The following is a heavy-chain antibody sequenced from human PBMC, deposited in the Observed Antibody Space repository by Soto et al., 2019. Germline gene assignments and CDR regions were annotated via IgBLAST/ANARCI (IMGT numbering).Heavy chain of an antibody. CDR2: ISSSGTTI. CDR3: AGGFICPAGSGYLH. J-gene: IGHJ4*02. CDR1: GFTFRDFY. D-gene: IGHD2-15*01. Sequence: QVQLVESGGDLVKPGESLRLSCAASGFTFRDFYMSWIRQAPGKGLEWVSYISSSGTTIYYADSVKGRFTISRDNAKTSLYLQMNSLRAEDTAVYYCAGGFICPAGSGYLHWGQGTLVSVSS. V-gene: IGHV3-11*01.